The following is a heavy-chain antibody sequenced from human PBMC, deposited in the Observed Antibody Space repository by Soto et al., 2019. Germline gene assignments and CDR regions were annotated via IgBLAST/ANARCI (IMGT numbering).Heavy chain of an antibody. CDR1: GFTFSSYS. J-gene: IGHJ4*02. CDR2: ISSSSSYI. CDR3: ARDLPSITMIAYYFDY. D-gene: IGHD3-22*01. Sequence: GGSLRLSCAASGFTFSSYSMNWVRQAPGKGLEWVSSISSSSSYIYYADSVKGRFTISRDNAKNSLYLQMNSLRAEDTAVYYCARDLPSITMIAYYFDYWGQGTLVTVSS. V-gene: IGHV3-21*01.